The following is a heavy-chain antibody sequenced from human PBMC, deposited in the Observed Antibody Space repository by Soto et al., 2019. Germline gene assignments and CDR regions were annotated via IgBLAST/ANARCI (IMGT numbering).Heavy chain of an antibody. J-gene: IGHJ4*02. CDR2: IYPGDSDT. D-gene: IGHD6-19*01. CDR3: TKGGFRSGAY. Sequence: PGESLKISCKGSGYSFTSYWIAWVRQMPGKGLECIGIIYPGDSDTRYSPSFQGQVTISADKSINTAYLHWSSLKASDTAMYYCTKGGFRSGAYWGQGTLVTVSS. CDR1: GYSFTSYW. V-gene: IGHV5-51*01.